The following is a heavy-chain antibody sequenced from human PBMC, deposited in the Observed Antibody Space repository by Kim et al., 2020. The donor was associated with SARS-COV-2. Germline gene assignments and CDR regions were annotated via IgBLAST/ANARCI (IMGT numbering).Heavy chain of an antibody. Sequence: TYYNPSLKSRVTISVDTSKNQFSLKLSSVTAADTAVYYCAGVAGPGVFDYWGQGTLVTVSS. CDR3: AGVAGPGVFDY. CDR2: T. J-gene: IGHJ4*02. D-gene: IGHD6-19*01. V-gene: IGHV4-39*01.